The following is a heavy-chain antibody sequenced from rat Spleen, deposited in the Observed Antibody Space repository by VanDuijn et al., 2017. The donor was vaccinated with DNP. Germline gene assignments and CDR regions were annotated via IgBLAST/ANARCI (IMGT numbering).Heavy chain of an antibody. J-gene: IGHJ2*01. CDR1: EFTFSKSD. Sequence: EVQLEESGGGLVQPGRSLQLSCVASEFTFSKSDVAWVRQAPTGGLEWVASITSTGGSTSYRDSVKGRFTISRDNAKSILYLQMDSLRSEDTATFYCTTDFERGYWGQGVMVTVSS. CDR3: TTDFERGY. D-gene: IGHD1-11*01. CDR2: ITSTGGST. V-gene: IGHV5-19*01.